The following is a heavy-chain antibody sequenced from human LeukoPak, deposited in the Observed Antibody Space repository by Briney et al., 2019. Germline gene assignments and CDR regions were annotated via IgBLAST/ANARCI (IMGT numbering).Heavy chain of an antibody. CDR1: GFTFSSYA. Sequence: GGSLRLSCAASGFTFSSYAMSWVRQAPGKGLEWVSAISGSGGSTYYADSVKGRFTISRDNSKNTLYLQMNSLRAEDTAVYYCAKSGYCSGGSCYYFDYWGQGILVTVSS. D-gene: IGHD2-15*01. V-gene: IGHV3-23*01. CDR2: ISGSGGST. CDR3: AKSGYCSGGSCYYFDY. J-gene: IGHJ4*02.